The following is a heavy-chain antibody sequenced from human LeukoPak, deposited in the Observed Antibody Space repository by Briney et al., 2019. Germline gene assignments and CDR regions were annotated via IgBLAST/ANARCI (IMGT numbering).Heavy chain of an antibody. D-gene: IGHD2-15*01. J-gene: IGHJ6*02. CDR1: GGSISSGGYS. V-gene: IGHV4-30-2*01. Sequence: PSETLSLTCAVSGGSISSGGYSWSWIRQPPGKGLEWIGYIYQSGSTYYNPSLKSRVTISVDRSKNQFSLKLSSVTAADTAVYYCAKSSYHRSGYYYYGMDVWGQGTTVTVSS. CDR3: AKSSYHRSGYYYYGMDV. CDR2: IYQSGST.